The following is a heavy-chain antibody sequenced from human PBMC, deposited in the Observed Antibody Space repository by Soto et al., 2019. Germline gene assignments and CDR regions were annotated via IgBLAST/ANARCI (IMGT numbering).Heavy chain of an antibody. CDR1: GGSISSSSYY. CDR2: IYYSGST. CDR3: ARRICSSTSCPAAFDP. D-gene: IGHD2-2*01. J-gene: IGHJ5*02. V-gene: IGHV4-39*01. Sequence: SETLSLTCTVSGGSISSSSYYWVWIRQPPGKGLEWIGSIYYSGSTYYNPSLKSRVTISVDTSKNQFSLKLSSVTAADTAVYYCARRICSSTSCPAAFDPWGQGTLVTVSS.